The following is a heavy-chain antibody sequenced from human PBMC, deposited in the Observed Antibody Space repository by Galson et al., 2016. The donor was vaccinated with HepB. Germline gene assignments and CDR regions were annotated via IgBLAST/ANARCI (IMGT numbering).Heavy chain of an antibody. CDR3: ARTRGYLDY. D-gene: IGHD3-16*02. CDR2: TYYRSKWYR. CDR1: GDSVSSSDAA. Sequence: CAISGDSVSSSDAAWNWIRQSPSRGLEWLGRTYYRSKWYREYAVSVKGRITINPDTSKNQFSLQLNSVTPEDTAVYYCARTRGYLDYWGQGTLVTVSS. J-gene: IGHJ4*02. V-gene: IGHV6-1*01.